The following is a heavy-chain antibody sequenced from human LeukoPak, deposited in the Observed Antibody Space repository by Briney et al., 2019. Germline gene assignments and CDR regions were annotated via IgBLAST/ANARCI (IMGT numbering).Heavy chain of an antibody. CDR3: ARGRGIVVVPAAILGDH. J-gene: IGHJ4*02. Sequence: GASVKVSCKASGYTFTSYDINWGRQATGQGLEWRGWMNPNSGNTGSAKKFQGRVTMTRNTSISTAYMELSSLRSEVTAVYYCARGRGIVVVPAAILGDHWGQGTLVTVSS. CDR2: MNPNSGNT. CDR1: GYTFTSYD. V-gene: IGHV1-8*01. D-gene: IGHD2-2*01.